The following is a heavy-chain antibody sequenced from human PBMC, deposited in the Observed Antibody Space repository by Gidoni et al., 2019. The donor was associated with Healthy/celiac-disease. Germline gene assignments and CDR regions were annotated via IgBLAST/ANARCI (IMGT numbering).Heavy chain of an antibody. CDR2: ISCSGGST. J-gene: IGHJ3*02. D-gene: IGHD4-17*01. CDR3: AKDKGERDYGDYLDAFDI. V-gene: IGHV3-23*01. Sequence: EVQLLESGGGLVQPGGSLRLSCAASGFTFSSYAMSWVRQAPGKGLEWVSAISCSGGSTYYADSVKGRFTISRDNSKNTLYLQMNSLRAEDTAVYYCAKDKGERDYGDYLDAFDIWGQGTMVTVSS. CDR1: GFTFSSYA.